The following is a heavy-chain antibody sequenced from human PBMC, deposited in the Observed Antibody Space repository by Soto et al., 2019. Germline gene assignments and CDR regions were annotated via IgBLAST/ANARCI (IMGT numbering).Heavy chain of an antibody. J-gene: IGHJ6*02. CDR3: ARSGTYGQHYYYYGMDV. Sequence: SETLSLTCTVSGGSISSYYWSWIRQPPGKGLEWIGYIYYSGSTNYNPSLKSRVTISVDTSKNQFSLKLSSVTAADTAVYYCARSGTYGQHYYYYGMDVWGQGTTVTVSS. CDR2: IYYSGST. CDR1: GGSISSYY. V-gene: IGHV4-59*01. D-gene: IGHD3-10*01.